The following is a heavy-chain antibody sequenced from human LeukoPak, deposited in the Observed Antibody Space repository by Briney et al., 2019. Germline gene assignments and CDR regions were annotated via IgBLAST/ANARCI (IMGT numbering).Heavy chain of an antibody. CDR2: IYYSGST. Sequence: SETLSLTCTVSGGSISSYYWSWIRQPPGKGLEWIGYIYYSGSTNYNPSLKSRVTISVDTSKNQFSLKLSSVTAADTAVYYCARLVTRGYYDSSGRRIDAFDIWGQGTMVTVSS. D-gene: IGHD3-22*01. CDR3: ARLVTRGYYDSSGRRIDAFDI. CDR1: GGSISSYY. V-gene: IGHV4-59*01. J-gene: IGHJ3*02.